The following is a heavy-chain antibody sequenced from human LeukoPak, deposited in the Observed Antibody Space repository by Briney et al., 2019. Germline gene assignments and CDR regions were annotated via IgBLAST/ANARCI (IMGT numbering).Heavy chain of an antibody. V-gene: IGHV3-53*01. CDR1: GFSVTTTY. CDR3: VRDKGLGRTERFDS. D-gene: IGHD3/OR15-3a*01. J-gene: IGHJ4*02. CDR2: IFGESMT. Sequence: GGSLRLSCGVSGFSVTTTYMTWVRQAPGKGLEWVSLIFGESMTTYADSVKGRFTISRDNSKNTVYLQMNRLRAEDTAMYFCVRDKGLGRTERFDSWGQGTPVTVST.